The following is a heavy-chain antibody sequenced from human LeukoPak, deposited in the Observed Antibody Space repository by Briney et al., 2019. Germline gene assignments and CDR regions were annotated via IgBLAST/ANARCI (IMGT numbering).Heavy chain of an antibody. V-gene: IGHV4-59*08. J-gene: IGHJ5*02. CDR1: GGSISSYY. CDR3: ARGTPWFGELLNWFDP. CDR2: IYYSGST. D-gene: IGHD3-10*01. Sequence: SETLSLTCTVSGGSISSYYWSWIRQPPGKGLEWIGYIYYSGSTNYNPSLKSRVTISVDTSKNQFSLKLSSVTAADTAVYYCARGTPWFGELLNWFDPWGQGTLVTVSS.